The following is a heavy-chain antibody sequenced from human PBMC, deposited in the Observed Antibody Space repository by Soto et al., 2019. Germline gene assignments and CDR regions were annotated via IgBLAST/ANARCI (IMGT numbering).Heavy chain of an antibody. CDR3: ARDLEGAVAGLVP. CDR2: ISYDGSNK. CDR1: GFTFSSYA. J-gene: IGHJ5*02. D-gene: IGHD6-19*01. Sequence: QVQLVESGGGVVQPGRSLRLSCAASGFTFSSYAMHWVRQAPGKGLEWVAVISYDGSNKYYADSVKGRFTISRDNSKNTLYLQMNSLRAEDTAVYYCARDLEGAVAGLVPWGQGTLVTVSS. V-gene: IGHV3-30-3*01.